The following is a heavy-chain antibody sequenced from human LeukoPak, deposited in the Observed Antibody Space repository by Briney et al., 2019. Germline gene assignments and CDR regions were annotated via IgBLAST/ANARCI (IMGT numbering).Heavy chain of an antibody. D-gene: IGHD2-2*01. CDR3: ARDQGLIPAADIYDPNWFDP. Sequence: PGGSLRLSCAASGFTFSSYWMSWVRQAPGKGLEWVANIKQDGSEKYYVDSVKGRFTISRDNAKNSLYLQMNSLRAGDTAVYYCARDQGLIPAADIYDPNWFDPWGQGTLVTVSS. V-gene: IGHV3-7*01. CDR2: IKQDGSEK. J-gene: IGHJ5*02. CDR1: GFTFSSYW.